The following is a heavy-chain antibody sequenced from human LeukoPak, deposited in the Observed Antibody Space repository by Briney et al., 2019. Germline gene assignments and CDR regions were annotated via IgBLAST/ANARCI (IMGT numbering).Heavy chain of an antibody. CDR3: ARSIAVAGIVSDYYYYAMDV. J-gene: IGHJ6*02. CDR2: IYYSGST. Sequence: SQTLSLTCTVSGGSTSSGGYYWSWIRQHPGKGLEWIGYIYYSGSTYYNPSLKSRVTISVDTSKNQFSLKLSSVTAADTAVYYCARSIAVAGIVSDYYYYAMDVWGQGTTDTVSS. D-gene: IGHD6-19*01. CDR1: GGSTSSGGYY. V-gene: IGHV4-31*03.